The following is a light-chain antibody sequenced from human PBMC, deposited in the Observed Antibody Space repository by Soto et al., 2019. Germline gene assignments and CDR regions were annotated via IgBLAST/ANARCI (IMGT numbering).Light chain of an antibody. CDR2: EGS. CDR1: SSDVGSYNL. CDR3: CSYAGSGALV. J-gene: IGLJ2*01. Sequence: QSVLTQPASVSGSPGQSITISCTGTSSDVGSYNLVSWYQQHPGKAPKLMIYEGSKRPSGFSNRFSGSKSGNTASLTISGLQAEDEADYYCCSYAGSGALVFGGGTKLTVL. V-gene: IGLV2-23*01.